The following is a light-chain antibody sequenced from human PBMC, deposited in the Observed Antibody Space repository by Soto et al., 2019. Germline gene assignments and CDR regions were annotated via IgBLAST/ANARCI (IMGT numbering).Light chain of an antibody. CDR2: AAS. CDR3: QQYYNYPLT. Sequence: QGFRNSLAWYQRKAGNAPKLLICAASTLQSGVPSRFSGSGSGTDFTLTISGLQSEDFATYYCQQYYNYPLTFGGGTKVDIK. CDR1: QGFRNS. J-gene: IGKJ4*01. V-gene: IGKV1-8*01.